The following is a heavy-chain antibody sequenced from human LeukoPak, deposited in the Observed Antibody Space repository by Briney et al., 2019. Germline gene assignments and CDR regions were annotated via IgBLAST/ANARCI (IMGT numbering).Heavy chain of an antibody. CDR2: ISDSGGST. CDR1: GFPFSSYA. D-gene: IGHD2-15*01. J-gene: IGHJ6*02. CDR3: VRGYSFGPYGMDV. Sequence: GGSLRLSCSASGFPFSSYAMHWVRRAPGKGLEYVSAISDSGGSTYYADSVKGRFTISRDNSKNTLHLQMSSLRAEDTAVYFCVRGYSFGPYGMDVWGQGTTVTVSS. V-gene: IGHV3-64D*09.